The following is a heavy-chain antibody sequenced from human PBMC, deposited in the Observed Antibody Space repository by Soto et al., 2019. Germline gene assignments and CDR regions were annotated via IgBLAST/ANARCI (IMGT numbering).Heavy chain of an antibody. CDR1: GFSFSTGAVG. D-gene: IGHD6-13*01. V-gene: IGHV2-5*02. CDR3: AHVYWAASGTRYYFDH. CDR2: IYWDDDK. Sequence: QITLTESGPTLVKPTQTLTLTCTFSGFSFSTGAVGVGWIRQPPGKALEFLALIYWDDDKRYRPSLKNKITITNDTSRNKVGLTMTDLDPEDTATYYCAHVYWAASGTRYYFDHWGQGTLVTVSS. J-gene: IGHJ4*02.